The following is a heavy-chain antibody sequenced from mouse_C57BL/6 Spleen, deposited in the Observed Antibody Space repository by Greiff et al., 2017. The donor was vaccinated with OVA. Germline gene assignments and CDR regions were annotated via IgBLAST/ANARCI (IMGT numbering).Heavy chain of an antibody. CDR2: IHPNSGST. V-gene: IGHV1-64*01. D-gene: IGHD2-1*01. CDR3: ARSGGNYDAMDY. Sequence: QVQLQQSGAELVKPGASVKLSCKASGYTFTSYWMHWVKQRPGQGLEWIGMIHPNSGSTNYNEKFKSKATLTVDKSSSTAYMQLSSLTSEDSAVYYCARSGGNYDAMDYWGQGTSVTVSS. CDR1: GYTFTSYW. J-gene: IGHJ4*01.